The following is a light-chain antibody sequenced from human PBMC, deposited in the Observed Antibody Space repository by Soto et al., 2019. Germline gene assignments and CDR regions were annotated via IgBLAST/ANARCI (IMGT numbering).Light chain of an antibody. Sequence: QSALTQPASVSGSPGQSITISCTGTSSDVAFYNHVSWYQQHPGKAPKLLIYEVNNRPSGVSHRFSGSKSGNTASLTISGLQDEEEADYYCSSFASTHTYVFGTGTKVTV. J-gene: IGLJ1*01. CDR2: EVN. CDR1: SSDVAFYNH. V-gene: IGLV2-14*01. CDR3: SSFASTHTYV.